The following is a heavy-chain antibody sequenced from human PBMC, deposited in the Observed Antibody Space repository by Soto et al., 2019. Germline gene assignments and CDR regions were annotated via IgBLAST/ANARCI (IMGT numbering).Heavy chain of an antibody. CDR3: ARDQVGATGDY. CDR1: CYTFTSYG. J-gene: IGHJ4*02. V-gene: IGHV1-18*01. D-gene: IGHD1-26*01. CDR2: ISAYNGNR. Sequence: ASVKGSCSASCYTFTSYGLSWVRQSPGQGLEWMGWISAYNGNRNYAQKVQGRVTMTTDTSTNTAYMELRSLRSDDTAVYYCARDQVGATGDYWGQGTLVTVPS.